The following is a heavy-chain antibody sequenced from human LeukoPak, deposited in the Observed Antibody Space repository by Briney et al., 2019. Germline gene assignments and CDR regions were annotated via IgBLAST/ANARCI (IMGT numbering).Heavy chain of an antibody. CDR3: ARRYDSGSTIDQ. CDR2: IDPSDSYT. D-gene: IGHD3-10*01. J-gene: IGHJ4*02. CDR1: GNSFTNYW. Sequence: GESLRISCKDSGNSFTNYWISWVHQMPGKGLEWMGRIDPSDSYTNYSPSFQGHVTISVDKSISTAYLQWSSLKASDTAMYYCARRYDSGSTIDQWGQGTLVTVSS. V-gene: IGHV5-10-1*01.